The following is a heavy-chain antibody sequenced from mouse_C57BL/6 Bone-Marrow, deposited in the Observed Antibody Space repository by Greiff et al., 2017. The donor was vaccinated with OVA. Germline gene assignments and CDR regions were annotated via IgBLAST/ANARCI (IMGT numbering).Heavy chain of an antibody. CDR3: ARYTYGSSGWYFDV. V-gene: IGHV3-8*01. D-gene: IGHD1-1*01. Sequence: EVKLQESGPGLAKPSQTLSLTCSATGYSITSDYWNWIRKFPGHKLEYMGYISYSGSSSYNPSLKSRLSTTRDTSKNQYYLQLHSVTTEDTATYYCARYTYGSSGWYFDVWGTGTTVTVSS. CDR2: ISYSGSS. CDR1: GYSITSDY. J-gene: IGHJ1*03.